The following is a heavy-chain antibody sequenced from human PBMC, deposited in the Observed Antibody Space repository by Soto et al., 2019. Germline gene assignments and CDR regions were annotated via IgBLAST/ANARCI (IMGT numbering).Heavy chain of an antibody. CDR2: IYHSGST. CDR1: GGSITSSNW. D-gene: IGHD2-2*01. Sequence: SETLSLTCAVSGGSITSSNWWSWVRQPPGKGLQWIGEIYHSGSTNYNPSLKSRVTISLDKSKNQFSLELSSVTAADTAVYYCASGAIVVVPATIPGGPWFDPWGQGTLVTVSS. V-gene: IGHV4-4*02. J-gene: IGHJ5*02. CDR3: ASGAIVVVPATIPGGPWFDP.